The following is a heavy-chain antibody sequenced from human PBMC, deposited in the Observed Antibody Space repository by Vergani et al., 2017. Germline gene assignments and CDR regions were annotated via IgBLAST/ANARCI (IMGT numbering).Heavy chain of an antibody. CDR2: IYTSGST. D-gene: IGHD3-22*01. V-gene: IGHV4-4*09. J-gene: IGHJ5*02. Sequence: QVQLQESGPGLVKPSETLSLTCTVSGGSISSYYWSWIRQPPGKGLEWIGYIYTSGSTNYNPSLKSRVTISVDTSQNQFSLKLSSVTAADTAVYYCARSSGYYLNWFDPWGQGTLVTVSS. CDR1: GGSISSYY. CDR3: ARSSGYYLNWFDP.